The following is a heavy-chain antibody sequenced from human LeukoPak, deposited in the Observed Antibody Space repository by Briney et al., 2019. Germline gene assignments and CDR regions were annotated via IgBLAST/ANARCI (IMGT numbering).Heavy chain of an antibody. CDR3: ARDQGSLPFDY. CDR2: IKQDGSEI. CDR1: VFTFSSHY. Sequence: GGSLRLSCAASVFTFSSHYMSWVRQAPGKGLEWVANIKQDGSEIHYVDSVKGRFTISRDNAKNSLYLQMNSLTAEDTAVYYCARDQGSLPFDYWGQGTLVTVSS. D-gene: IGHD1-26*01. J-gene: IGHJ4*02. V-gene: IGHV3-7*01.